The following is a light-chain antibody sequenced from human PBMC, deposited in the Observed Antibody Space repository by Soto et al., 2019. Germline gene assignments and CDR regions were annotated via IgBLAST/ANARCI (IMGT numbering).Light chain of an antibody. Sequence: IQRIKSPSTRAAAERVSVSISCRASQSISSWLAWYQQKPGKAPKLLIYKASSLESGVPSRFSGSGSGTEFTLTISCLQPDDFATYYCQQYNSYYTFGQGTKVDIK. J-gene: IGKJ2*01. CDR1: QSISSW. CDR3: QQYNSYYT. V-gene: IGKV1-5*03. CDR2: KAS.